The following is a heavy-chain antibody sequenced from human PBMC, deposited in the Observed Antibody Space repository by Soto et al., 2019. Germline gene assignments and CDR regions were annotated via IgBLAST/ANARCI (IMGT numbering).Heavy chain of an antibody. CDR1: GDSISSSSYS. J-gene: IGHJ3*02. CDR2: IYYSGST. Sequence: QLQLQESGPGLVKPSETLSLTCTVSGDSISSSSYSWGWIRQPPGKGLEWIGTIYYSGSTYYNPSLKSRVTISVDTSKNQFSLKLSSVTAVDTAVYYCARPGYSSRPDAFDIWGQGTMVTVSS. CDR3: ARPGYSSRPDAFDI. D-gene: IGHD6-13*01. V-gene: IGHV4-39*01.